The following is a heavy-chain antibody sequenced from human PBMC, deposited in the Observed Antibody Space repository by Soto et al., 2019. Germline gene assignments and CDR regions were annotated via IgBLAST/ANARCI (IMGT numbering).Heavy chain of an antibody. CDR2: ISGSGGST. CDR3: AKDRSCGWYGEYFDY. V-gene: IGHV3-23*01. J-gene: IGHJ4*02. D-gene: IGHD6-19*01. CDR1: GFTFSIYA. Sequence: GGSLRLSCAASGFTFSIYAMSWVRHAPGKGLEWVSAISGSGGSTYYADSVKGRFTISRDNSKNTLYLQMNSLRAEDTAVYYCAKDRSCGWYGEYFDYWGQGTLVTVSS.